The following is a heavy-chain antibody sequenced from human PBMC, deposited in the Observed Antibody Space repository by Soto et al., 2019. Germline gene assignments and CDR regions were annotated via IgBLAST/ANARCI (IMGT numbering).Heavy chain of an antibody. CDR1: GYSFTSYW. J-gene: IGHJ6*02. D-gene: IGHD2-15*01. V-gene: IGHV5-51*01. CDR3: AREDIVVVVAATGTTDYYYYGMDV. Sequence: GESLKISCKGSGYSFTSYWIGWVRQMPGKGLEWMGIIYPGDSDTRYSPSFQGQVTISAGKSISTAYLQWSGLKASDTAMYYCAREDIVVVVAATGTTDYYYYGMDVWGQGTTVTVSS. CDR2: IYPGDSDT.